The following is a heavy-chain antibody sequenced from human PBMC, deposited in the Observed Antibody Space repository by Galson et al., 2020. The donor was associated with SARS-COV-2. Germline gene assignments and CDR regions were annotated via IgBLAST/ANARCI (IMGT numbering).Heavy chain of an antibody. J-gene: IGHJ3*02. Sequence: GGSLRLSCAASGFTFSAYTMTWVRQAPGKGPEWVSSIISSGTYIYYADSVRGRFTISRDNAKNSLYLQMNSLRAEDTAVYYCARSIIVADSFDIWGQGTMVTV. CDR3: ARSIIVADSFDI. V-gene: IGHV3-21*01. D-gene: IGHD5-12*01. CDR1: GFTFSAYT. CDR2: IISSGTYI.